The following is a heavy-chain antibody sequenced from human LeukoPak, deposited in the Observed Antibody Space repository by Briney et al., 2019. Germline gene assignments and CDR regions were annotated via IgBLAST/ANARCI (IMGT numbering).Heavy chain of an antibody. V-gene: IGHV3-7*01. CDR3: ARERDGRFFDY. CDR1: GLTFRSYW. CDR2: INQDGSEK. D-gene: IGHD5-24*01. Sequence: GGSLRLSCAISGLTFRSYWMSWVRQAPGKGLEWVANINQDGSEKYFVDSVKGRFTISRDNAKNSLHLQMNTLRAEDTAVYYCARERDGRFFDYWGQGTLVTVSS. J-gene: IGHJ4*02.